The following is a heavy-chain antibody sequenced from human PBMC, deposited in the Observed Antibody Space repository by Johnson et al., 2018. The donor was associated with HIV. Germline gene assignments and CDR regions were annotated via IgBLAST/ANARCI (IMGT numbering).Heavy chain of an antibody. J-gene: IGHJ3*01. CDR1: GFTFSSYA. D-gene: IGHD1-26*01. V-gene: IGHV3-30-3*01. CDR3: ARSRWADDAFDG. Sequence: QEQLVESGGGVVQPGRSLRLSCAASGFTFSSYAMHWVRQAPGKGLEWVAVISYDGSNKYYADSVKGRFTISRDNSKNTLYLQMISLRAEDMAVYYCARSRWADDAFDGWGQGTMVTVSS. CDR2: ISYDGSNK.